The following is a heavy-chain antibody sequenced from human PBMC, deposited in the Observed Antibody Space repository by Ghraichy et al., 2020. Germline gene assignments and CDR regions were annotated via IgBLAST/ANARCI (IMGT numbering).Heavy chain of an antibody. J-gene: IGHJ6*02. CDR2: IYYSGST. CDR1: GGSISSYY. V-gene: IGHV4-59*01. CDR3: ARTVYGDYYYYGMDV. D-gene: IGHD4-17*01. Sequence: SETLSLTCTVSGGSISSYYWSWIRQPPGKGLEWIGYIYYSGSTNYNPSLKSRVTISVDTSKNQFSLKLSSVTAADTAVYYCARTVYGDYYYYGMDVWGQGTTVTVSS.